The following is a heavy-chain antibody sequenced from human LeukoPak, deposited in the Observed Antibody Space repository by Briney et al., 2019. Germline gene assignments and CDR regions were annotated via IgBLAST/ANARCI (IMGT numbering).Heavy chain of an antibody. CDR3: ARPREWYSSSWYLDC. V-gene: IGHV1-2*02. CDR1: GYTFTDYY. J-gene: IGHJ4*02. D-gene: IGHD6-13*01. Sequence: ASVKVPCKASGYTFTDYYLHWVRQAPGQGLEWMGWLNPNSGGTNFAQKFQGRVTMTTDTSISTAYMELSRLTYDDTAVYYCARPREWYSSSWYLDCWGQGTLVTVSS. CDR2: LNPNSGGT.